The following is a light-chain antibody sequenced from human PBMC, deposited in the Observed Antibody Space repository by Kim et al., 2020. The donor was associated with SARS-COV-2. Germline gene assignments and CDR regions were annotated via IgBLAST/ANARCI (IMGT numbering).Light chain of an antibody. J-gene: IGLJ1*01. CDR1: NSDVGGYKY. CDR3: CSYAGDFYV. Sequence: QSALTQPRSVSGSPGQSVTISCTGTNSDVGGYKYVSWFQQHPGKAPKLMIFDVDKRPSGVPDRFSGSKSGNTASLTISGLQADDEADYYCCSYAGDFYVFGTGTKVTVL. V-gene: IGLV2-11*01. CDR2: DVD.